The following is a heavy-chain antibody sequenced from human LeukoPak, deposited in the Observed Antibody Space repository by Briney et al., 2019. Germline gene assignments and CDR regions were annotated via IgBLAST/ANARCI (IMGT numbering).Heavy chain of an antibody. CDR2: INQDGSQK. Sequence: PGGSLRLSCAASGFTFNSYWMSWVRQAPGKRLEWVANINQDGSQKYYVDSVKGQFTISRDNAKNSLYLQMNSLRAEDTAVYYCARDFGGAVAGPRFDCWGQGTLVTVSS. CDR1: GFTFNSYW. D-gene: IGHD6-19*01. CDR3: ARDFGGAVAGPRFDC. J-gene: IGHJ4*02. V-gene: IGHV3-7*03.